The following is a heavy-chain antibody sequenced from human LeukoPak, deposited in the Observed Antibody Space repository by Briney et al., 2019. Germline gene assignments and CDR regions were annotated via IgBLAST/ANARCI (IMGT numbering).Heavy chain of an antibody. CDR2: LTRSGGDT. Sequence: GGSLRLSCAASGFTFTDYPLSWVRQAPGKGLEWVAALTRSGGDTYHADTVKGRFIISRDNSKNTLYLQMNSLRAEDTAVYYCAKTMVRGVTIDYWGQGTLVTVSS. CDR3: AKTMVRGVTIDY. J-gene: IGHJ4*02. CDR1: GFTFTDYP. D-gene: IGHD3-10*01. V-gene: IGHV3-23*01.